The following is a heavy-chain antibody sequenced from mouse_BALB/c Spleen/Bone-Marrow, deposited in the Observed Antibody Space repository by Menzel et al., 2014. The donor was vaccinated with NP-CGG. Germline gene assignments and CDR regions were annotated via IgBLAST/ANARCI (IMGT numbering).Heavy chain of an antibody. CDR1: GYTFTSYW. CDR2: INPSTGYT. V-gene: IGHV1-7*01. D-gene: IGHD1-1*01. CDR3: ARGYYGSSLVY. J-gene: IGHJ3*01. Sequence: VKLMESGAELAKPGASVKMSCKASGYTFTSYWMHWVKQRPGQGLEWIGYINPSTGYTEYNQKFKDKATLTADKSSSTAYMQLSSLTSEDSAVYYCARGYYGSSLVYWGQGTLATVSA.